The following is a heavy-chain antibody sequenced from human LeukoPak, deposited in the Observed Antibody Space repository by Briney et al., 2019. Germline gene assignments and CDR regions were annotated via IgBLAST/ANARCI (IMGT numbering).Heavy chain of an antibody. CDR3: PQGLDTAMVTIDY. CDR2: INPNSGGT. CDR1: GYTFTGYY. Sequence: ASVNVSCKASGYTFTGYYMHWVRQAPGQGLEWMGRINPNSGGTNYAQKFQGRVTMTRDTSISTAYMELSRLRSDDTDVYYCPQGLDTAMVTIDYWGQGTLVTVPS. V-gene: IGHV1-2*05. D-gene: IGHD5-18*01. J-gene: IGHJ4*02.